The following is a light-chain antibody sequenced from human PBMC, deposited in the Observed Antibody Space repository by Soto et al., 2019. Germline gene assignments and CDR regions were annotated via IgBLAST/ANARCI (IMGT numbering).Light chain of an antibody. J-gene: IGKJ1*01. V-gene: IGKV1-33*01. CDR1: EDIDYS. CDR3: QQHHHLPWT. CDR2: DSS. Sequence: DIQMTHSPSSLSASVGDRVTITCQASEDIDYSLNWYHQRPGRPPKLLIYDSSNLDVGIPPRFSGSGSDTDFSLIISSLQPEDAGTYYCQQHHHLPWTFGQGTKVEI.